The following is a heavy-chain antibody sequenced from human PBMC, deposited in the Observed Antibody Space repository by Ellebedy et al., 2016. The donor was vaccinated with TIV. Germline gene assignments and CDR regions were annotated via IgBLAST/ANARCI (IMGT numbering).Heavy chain of an antibody. CDR2: INQDGSEK. J-gene: IGHJ6*02. Sequence: PGGSLRLSCAASGFTFSNYWMTWVRQAPGKGLEWVANINQDGSEKYYVDSVKGRFTISRDNAKNSLYLQMHSLRAEDTAVYYCARDPQEYSNGYIYYYGFDVWGQGTTVPVSS. V-gene: IGHV3-7*03. CDR1: GFTFSNYW. D-gene: IGHD5-18*01. CDR3: ARDPQEYSNGYIYYYGFDV.